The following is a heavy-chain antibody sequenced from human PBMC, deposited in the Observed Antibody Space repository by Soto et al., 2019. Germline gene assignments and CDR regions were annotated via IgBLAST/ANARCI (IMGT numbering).Heavy chain of an antibody. CDR2: ISSSSSYI. J-gene: IGHJ3*02. Sequence: EVQLVESGGGLVKPGGSLRLSCAASGFTFSSYSMNWVRQAPGKGLEWVSSISSSSSYIYYADSVKGRFTISRDNAKNSLYLQMNSLRAEDTAVYYCAIIQLGHVAFDIWGQGTMVTVSS. D-gene: IGHD5-18*01. V-gene: IGHV3-21*01. CDR3: AIIQLGHVAFDI. CDR1: GFTFSSYS.